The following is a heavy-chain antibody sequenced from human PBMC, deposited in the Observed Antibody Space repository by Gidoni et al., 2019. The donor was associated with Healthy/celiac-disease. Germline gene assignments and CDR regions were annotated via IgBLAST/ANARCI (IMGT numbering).Heavy chain of an antibody. D-gene: IGHD2-2*01. Sequence: GKGLEWVSAISGSGGSTYYADSVKGRFTISRDNSKNTLYLQMNSLRAEDTAVYYCASMPDYYYYGMDVWGQGTTVTVS. CDR3: ASMPDYYYYGMDV. J-gene: IGHJ6*02. CDR2: ISGSGGST. V-gene: IGHV3-23*01.